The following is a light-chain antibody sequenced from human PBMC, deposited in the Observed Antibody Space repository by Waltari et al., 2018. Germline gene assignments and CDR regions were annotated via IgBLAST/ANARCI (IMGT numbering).Light chain of an antibody. CDR1: RDFKN. CDR3: QQYDDCPPYT. V-gene: IGKV1-33*01. CDR2: DAS. J-gene: IGKJ2*01. Sequence: DVQMTQSPSSLSASVGDRVTISCQPSRDFKNLNWYQQKPGKAPKLLIFDASNLEIGVPARFSGRGSGTHFTFTISSLQPEDVATYYCQQYDDCPPYTFGQGTKVDIK.